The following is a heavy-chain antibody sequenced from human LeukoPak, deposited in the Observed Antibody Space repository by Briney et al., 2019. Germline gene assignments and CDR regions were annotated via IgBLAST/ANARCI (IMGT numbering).Heavy chain of an antibody. V-gene: IGHV1-18*01. CDR1: GYTFTSYG. Sequence: ASVKVSCKASGYTFTSYGISWVRQAPGQGLEWMGCISAYNGNTNYAQKLQGRVTMTTDTSTSTAYMELRSLRSDDTAVYYCAREGVGYYDILTGYYYFDYWGQGTLVTVSS. J-gene: IGHJ4*02. CDR2: ISAYNGNT. CDR3: AREGVGYYDILTGYYYFDY. D-gene: IGHD3-9*01.